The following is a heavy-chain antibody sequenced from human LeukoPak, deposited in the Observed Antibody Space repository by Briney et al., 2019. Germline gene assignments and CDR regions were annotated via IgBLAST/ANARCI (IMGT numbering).Heavy chain of an antibody. V-gene: IGHV3-48*04. CDR2: IRSDSSAI. J-gene: IGHJ4*02. Sequence: GGSVRLSCAASGFSFGDYSMTWVRQAPGKGREWVSYIRSDSSAIYYADSVKGRFTISRDNAKNSLYLQMHSLRAEDTAVYYCASREGYYYDSSGIALGIWSQGTLVTVSS. D-gene: IGHD3-22*01. CDR3: ASREGYYYDSSGIALGI. CDR1: GFSFGDYS.